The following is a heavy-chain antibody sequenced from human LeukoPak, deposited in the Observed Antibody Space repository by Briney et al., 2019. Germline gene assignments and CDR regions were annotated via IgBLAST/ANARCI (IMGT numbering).Heavy chain of an antibody. CDR3: ARGSRLQLAVDY. CDR1: GYTLTELS. D-gene: IGHD6-19*01. V-gene: IGHV1-24*01. CDR2: FDPEDGET. J-gene: IGHJ4*02. Sequence: ASVKVSCKVSGYTLTELSMHWVRQAPGKGLEWMGGFDPEDGETIYAQKFQGRVTMTEDTSTDTAYMELRSLRSDDTAVYYCARGSRLQLAVDYWGQGTLVTVSS.